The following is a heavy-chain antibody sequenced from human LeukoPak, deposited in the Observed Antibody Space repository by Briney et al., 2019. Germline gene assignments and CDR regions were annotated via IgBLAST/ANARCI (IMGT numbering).Heavy chain of an antibody. Sequence: QPGGSLRLSCTASGFTFDDYAMHWVRQAPGKGLEWVSLMSGDGGSTYYADSVKGRFTISRDNSKNSLYLQMNSLRTEDTALYYCAKVSMPIVVVISKSYYFDYWGQGTLVTVSS. V-gene: IGHV3-43*02. CDR2: MSGDGGST. D-gene: IGHD3-22*01. CDR3: AKVSMPIVVVISKSYYFDY. J-gene: IGHJ4*02. CDR1: GFTFDDYA.